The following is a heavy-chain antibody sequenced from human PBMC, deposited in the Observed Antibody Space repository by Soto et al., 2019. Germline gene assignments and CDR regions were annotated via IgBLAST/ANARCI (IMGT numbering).Heavy chain of an antibody. V-gene: IGHV3-13*01. Sequence: GGSLRLSCAASGFTFSSYDMHWVRQATGKGLEWVSAIGTAGDTYYPGSVKGRFTISRENAKNSLYLQMNSLRAGDTAVYYCARGNYGDPPGYYYYMDVWGKGTTVTVSS. J-gene: IGHJ6*03. CDR3: ARGNYGDPPGYYYYMDV. CDR1: GFTFSSYD. D-gene: IGHD4-17*01. CDR2: IGTAGDT.